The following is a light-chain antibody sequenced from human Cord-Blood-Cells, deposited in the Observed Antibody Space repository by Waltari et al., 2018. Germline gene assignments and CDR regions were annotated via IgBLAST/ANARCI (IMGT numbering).Light chain of an antibody. J-gene: IGKJ3*01. Sequence: EIVLTQPPRTLSLSPGERATLSCRASQSVSSSYLAWYQQKPGQAPRLLIYGASSRATGIPDRFSGSGSGTDFTLTISRLEPEDFAVYYCQQYGSSPFTFGPGTKVDIK. CDR3: QQYGSSPFT. CDR2: GAS. CDR1: QSVSSSY. V-gene: IGKV3-20*01.